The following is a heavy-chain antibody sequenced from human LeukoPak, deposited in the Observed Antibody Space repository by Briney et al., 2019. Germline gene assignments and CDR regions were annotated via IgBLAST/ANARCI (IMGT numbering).Heavy chain of an antibody. CDR3: AKIHGSGSYYRPNFDY. CDR1: GFTFSSYA. Sequence: GGSLRLACAASGFTFSSYAMSWVRQAPGKGLELVASISTSDSSTYYADSVKGRFTISRDNSKNTLYLQMNSLRAEDTAVYYCAKIHGSGSYYRPNFDYWGQGTLVTVSS. D-gene: IGHD3-10*01. V-gene: IGHV3-23*01. CDR2: ISTSDSST. J-gene: IGHJ4*02.